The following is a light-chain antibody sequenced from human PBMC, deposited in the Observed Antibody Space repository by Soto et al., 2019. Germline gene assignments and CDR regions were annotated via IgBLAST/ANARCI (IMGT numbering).Light chain of an antibody. CDR3: EGWVAGLGTWL. V-gene: IGLV1-47*01. J-gene: IGLJ3*02. CDR1: SSNIGTNY. Sequence: QSVLTQPPSASGTPGQRVTISCSGSSSNIGTNYVYWYQQLPGTAPKLLMYRNNQRPSGVPDRFSGSKSGPSASLAISGLRSGMGVVFSGEGWVAGLGTWLFGGGT. CDR2: RNN.